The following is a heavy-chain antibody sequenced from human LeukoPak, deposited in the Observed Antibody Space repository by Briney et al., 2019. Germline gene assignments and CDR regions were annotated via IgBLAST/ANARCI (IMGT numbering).Heavy chain of an antibody. Sequence: PSETLSLTCTVSGYSISSGYYWGWIRQPPGKGLEWIGSIYHSGSTYYNPSLKSRVTISVDTSKNQFSLKLSSVTAADTAVYYCARGSQYYYYMDVWGKGTTVTVSS. CDR2: IYHSGST. V-gene: IGHV4-38-2*02. J-gene: IGHJ6*03. CDR3: ARGSQYYYYMDV. CDR1: GYSISSGYY.